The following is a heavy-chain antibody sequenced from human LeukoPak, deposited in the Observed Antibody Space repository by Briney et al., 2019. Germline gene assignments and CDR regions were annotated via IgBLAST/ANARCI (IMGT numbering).Heavy chain of an antibody. CDR1: GFTVSSNY. D-gene: IGHD1-26*01. V-gene: IGHV3-23*01. Sequence: PGGSLRLSCAASGFTVSSNYMSWVRQAPGKGLERVSGISGSGGSIYYADSVKGQFTISRDNSKNTLYLQMNSLRAEDTAVYYCAKIPMRYSRDNFEFWGQGTLVTVSS. CDR2: ISGSGGSI. J-gene: IGHJ4*02. CDR3: AKIPMRYSRDNFEF.